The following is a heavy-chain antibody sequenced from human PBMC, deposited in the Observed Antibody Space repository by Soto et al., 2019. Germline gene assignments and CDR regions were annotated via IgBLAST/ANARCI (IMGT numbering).Heavy chain of an antibody. D-gene: IGHD3-3*01. Sequence: EVQLLESGGGLVQPGGSLRLSCAASGFTFSSYAMSWVRQAPGKGLEWVSAINGSGGSTYYADSVKGRFTISRDKSKNTLCLQMTSIRAEDTAVYYCAKAPPVFGVVIMMFDYWGQGTLVTVSS. CDR1: GFTFSSYA. CDR2: INGSGGST. J-gene: IGHJ4*02. CDR3: AKAPPVFGVVIMMFDY. V-gene: IGHV3-23*01.